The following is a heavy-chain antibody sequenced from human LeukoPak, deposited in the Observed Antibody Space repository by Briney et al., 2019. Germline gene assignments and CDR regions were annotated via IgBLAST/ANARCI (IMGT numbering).Heavy chain of an antibody. CDR2: STSSTHT. D-gene: IGHD6-13*01. J-gene: IGHJ4*02. V-gene: IGHV3-69-1*01. Sequence: PGGSLRLSCGASGSTFSDYSMNWVRQAPGKGLEWVASSTSSTHTYYADSVRGRFTISRDNANKLLFLQMNSLRAEDTAVYYCARAGTAGSVDYWGQGTLVTVSS. CDR1: GSTFSDYS. CDR3: ARAGTAGSVDY.